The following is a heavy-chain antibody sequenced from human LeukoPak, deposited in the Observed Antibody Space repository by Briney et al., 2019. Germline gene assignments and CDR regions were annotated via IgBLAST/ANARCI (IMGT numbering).Heavy chain of an antibody. CDR1: AGTFSSYA. J-gene: IGHJ4*02. CDR3: ARERGSGSPYYFDY. CDR2: IIPILGIA. Sequence: GASVKVSCKASAGTFSSYAISWVRQAPGQGLEWMGRIIPILGIANYAQKFQGRVTITADKSTSTAYMELSSLRSEDTAVYYCARERGSGSPYYFDYWGQGTLVTVSS. V-gene: IGHV1-69*04. D-gene: IGHD3-10*01.